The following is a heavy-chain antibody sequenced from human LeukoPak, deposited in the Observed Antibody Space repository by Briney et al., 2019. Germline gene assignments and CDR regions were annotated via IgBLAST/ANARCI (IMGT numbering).Heavy chain of an antibody. CDR3: ARVPLAVTTQRPFDY. CDR2: INHSGST. V-gene: IGHV4-39*07. Sequence: SETLSLTCTVSGGSISSGDYYWSWIRQPPGKGLEWIGEINHSGSTNYNPSLKSRVTISVDTSKNQFSLKLSSVTAADTAVYYCARVPLAVTTQRPFDYWGQGTLVTVSS. D-gene: IGHD4-17*01. J-gene: IGHJ4*02. CDR1: GGSISSGDYY.